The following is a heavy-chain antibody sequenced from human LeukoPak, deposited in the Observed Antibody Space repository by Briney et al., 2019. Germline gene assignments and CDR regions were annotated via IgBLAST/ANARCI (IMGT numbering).Heavy chain of an antibody. J-gene: IGHJ5*02. V-gene: IGHV4-39*07. Sequence: SETLSLTCTVSGDSISSSGYYWGWIRQSPAKGLEWIGEINHSGSTNYDPSLKSRVTMSVDTSKNQFSLKLSSVTAADTAVYYCARVSSSYQLLRDYWFDPWGQGTLVTVSS. D-gene: IGHD2-2*01. CDR3: ARVSSSYQLLRDYWFDP. CDR2: INHSGST. CDR1: GDSISSSGYY.